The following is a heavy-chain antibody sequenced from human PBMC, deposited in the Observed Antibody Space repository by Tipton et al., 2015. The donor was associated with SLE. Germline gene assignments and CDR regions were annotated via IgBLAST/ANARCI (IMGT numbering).Heavy chain of an antibody. CDR3: ARGCSSSTCEPFYFFGMDV. CDR2: IYNSGSA. D-gene: IGHD2-2*01. J-gene: IGHJ6*02. V-gene: IGHV4-31*03. Sequence: TLSLTCTVSGASISSGGYYWSWIRQHPGEGLEWIGYIYNSGSAHYSPSLESRVTITVDMSKNQFSLRLISVTAADTAVYYCARGCSSSTCEPFYFFGMDVWGQGTTVTVSS. CDR1: GASISSGGYY.